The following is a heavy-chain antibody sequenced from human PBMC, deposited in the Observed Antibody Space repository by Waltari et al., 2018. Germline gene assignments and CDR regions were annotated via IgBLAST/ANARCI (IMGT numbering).Heavy chain of an antibody. V-gene: IGHV4-34*01. CDR2: INHSGST. J-gene: IGHJ4*02. Sequence: QVQLQQWCAGLLKPSETLSLTCAVYGGSFSGYYWSWIRQPPGKGLEWIGEINHSGSTNDNPSLKSRVTISLDTSKNQFSLKLSSVTAADTAVYYCARGSGWSGVVYWGQGTLVTVSS. CDR3: ARGSGWSGVVY. CDR1: GGSFSGYY. D-gene: IGHD6-19*01.